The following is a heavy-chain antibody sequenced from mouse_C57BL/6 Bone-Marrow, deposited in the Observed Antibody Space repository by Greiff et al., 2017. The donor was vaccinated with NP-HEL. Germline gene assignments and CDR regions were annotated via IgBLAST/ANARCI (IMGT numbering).Heavy chain of an antibody. J-gene: IGHJ3*01. CDR2: IYPRSGNT. CDR3: ARAGINYYSSSPFAY. Sequence: QVQLKESGAELARPGASVKLSCKASGYTFTSYGISWVKQRTGQGLEWIGEIYPRSGNTYYNDKFKGKATLTADKSSSTAYMELRSLSSEDSAVYFCARAGINYYSSSPFAYWGQGTLVTVSA. CDR1: GYTFTSYG. V-gene: IGHV1-81*01. D-gene: IGHD1-1*01.